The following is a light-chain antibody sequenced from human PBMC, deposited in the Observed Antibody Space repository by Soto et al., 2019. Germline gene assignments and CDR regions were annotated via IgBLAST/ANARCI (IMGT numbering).Light chain of an antibody. V-gene: IGLV1-47*01. J-gene: IGLJ1*01. CDR2: RNN. CDR3: AAWDDSLSASWV. Sequence: QSMLTQPPSASGTPGQRVTISCSGSSSNIGSNYVYWYQQLPGTAPKLLIYRNNQRPSGVPDRISGSKSGTSATLAISGIRSEDEADYYCAAWDDSLSASWVFGTGTKVTVL. CDR1: SSNIGSNY.